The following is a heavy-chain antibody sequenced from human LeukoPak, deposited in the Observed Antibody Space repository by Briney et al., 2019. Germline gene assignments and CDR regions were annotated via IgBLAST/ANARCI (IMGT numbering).Heavy chain of an antibody. CDR2: ISSSGSTI. D-gene: IGHD2-15*01. J-gene: IGHJ4*02. V-gene: IGHV3-11*01. Sequence: GGSLRLSCAASGFTFSDYYMSWIRQAPGKGLEWVSYISSSGSTIYYADSVKGRFTISRDNAKNSLYLHMNSLRAEDTAVYYCARDTLLARRYFDYWGQGTLVTVSS. CDR3: ARDTLLARRYFDY. CDR1: GFTFSDYY.